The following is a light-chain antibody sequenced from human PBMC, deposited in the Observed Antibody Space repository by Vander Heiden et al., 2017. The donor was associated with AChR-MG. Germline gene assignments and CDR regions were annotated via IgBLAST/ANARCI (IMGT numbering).Light chain of an antibody. J-gene: IGLJ2*01. CDR1: SLSTSY. Sequence: SSELTQDPAVSVASGQTVRITCQGDSLSTSYASWYQQKPGQAPVLVVYGKTNRPSGVPDRFSGSTSGNTASLTIIGTQAEDEADYYCKSRDSSGNRVVFGGGTKLNVL. V-gene: IGLV3-19*01. CDR2: GKT. CDR3: KSRDSSGNRVV.